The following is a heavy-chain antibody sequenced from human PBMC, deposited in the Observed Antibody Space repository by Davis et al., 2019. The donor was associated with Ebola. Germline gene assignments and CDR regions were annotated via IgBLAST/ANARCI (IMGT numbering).Heavy chain of an antibody. CDR3: TTAGDQTPYYYYYYGMDV. CDR1: GFTFSSYG. D-gene: IGHD3-16*01. CDR2: IKSKTDGGTT. V-gene: IGHV3-15*07. J-gene: IGHJ6*02. Sequence: GGSLRLSCAASGFTFSSYGMHWVRQAPGKGLEWVGRIKSKTDGGTTDYAAPVKGRFTISRDDSKNTLYLQMNSLKTEDTAVYYCTTAGDQTPYYYYYYGMDVWGQGTTVTVSS.